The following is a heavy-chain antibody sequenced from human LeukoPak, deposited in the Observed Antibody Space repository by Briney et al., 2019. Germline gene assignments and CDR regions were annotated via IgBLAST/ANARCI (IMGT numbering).Heavy chain of an antibody. Sequence: PGRSLRLSCAASGFTFSSYGMHWVRQAPGKGLEWVAVIWYDGSNKYYADSVMGRFTISRDNSKNTLYLQMNSLRAEDTAVYYCARALQWLVSEYYYYYGMDVWGQGTTVTVSS. CDR1: GFTFSSYG. V-gene: IGHV3-33*01. CDR3: ARALQWLVSEYYYYYGMDV. J-gene: IGHJ6*02. D-gene: IGHD6-19*01. CDR2: IWYDGSNK.